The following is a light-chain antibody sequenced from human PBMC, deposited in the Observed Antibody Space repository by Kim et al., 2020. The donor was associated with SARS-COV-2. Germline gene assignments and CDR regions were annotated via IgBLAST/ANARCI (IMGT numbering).Light chain of an antibody. CDR2: GAT. V-gene: IGKV3-20*01. CDR1: QSVRNKY. Sequence: SPGERATLSCRASQSVRNKYIAWYQQKRGQTPRLLIYGATTRATGIADRFSGSGSGTDFTLTVSRLEPEDFAVYYCHQYDSSPWTFGQGTKVDIK. CDR3: HQYDSSPWT. J-gene: IGKJ1*01.